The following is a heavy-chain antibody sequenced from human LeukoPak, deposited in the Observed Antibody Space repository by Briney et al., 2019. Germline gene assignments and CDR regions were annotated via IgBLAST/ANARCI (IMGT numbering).Heavy chain of an antibody. V-gene: IGHV1-18*01. Sequence: ASVKVSCKASGYTFTSYGISWVRQAPGQGLEWMGWISAYNGNTNYAQKLQGRVTMTTDTSTSTAYMEPRSLRSDDTAVYYCARDSTLNYYDSSGYTDPTDYWGQGTLVTVSS. D-gene: IGHD3-22*01. CDR1: GYTFTSYG. CDR3: ARDSTLNYYDSSGYTDPTDY. CDR2: ISAYNGNT. J-gene: IGHJ4*02.